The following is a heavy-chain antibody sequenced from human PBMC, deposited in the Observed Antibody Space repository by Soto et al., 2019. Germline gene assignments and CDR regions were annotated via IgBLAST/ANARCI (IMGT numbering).Heavy chain of an antibody. CDR3: ARYNSYAIDY. J-gene: IGHJ4*02. CDR2: IHYSGTT. CDR1: DTSISSYD. D-gene: IGHD2-2*01. Sequence: SEPMSHRCAVSDTSISSYDWILIRQPPGKGLEWIANIHYSGTTNYNPSLASRVTLSVDTSKNQFSLKMTSVTAADRAMYFCARYNSYAIDYWGRGTLVTVSS. V-gene: IGHV4-59*01.